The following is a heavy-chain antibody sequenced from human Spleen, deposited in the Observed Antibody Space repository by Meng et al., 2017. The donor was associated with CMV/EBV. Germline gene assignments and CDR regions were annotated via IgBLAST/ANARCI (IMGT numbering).Heavy chain of an antibody. D-gene: IGHD6-19*01. CDR3: AKVGAVAGRAPVG. J-gene: IGHJ4*02. CDR1: GFTFSNYG. Sequence: GGSLRLSCVASGFTFSNYGMNWVRQVPGKGLEWVSFIRHDVRGNYYADSVKGRFTISRDNSKNTLYMQMNSLRPEDTAVYYCAKVGAVAGRAPVGWGQGTLVTVSS. CDR2: IRHDVRGN. V-gene: IGHV3-30*02.